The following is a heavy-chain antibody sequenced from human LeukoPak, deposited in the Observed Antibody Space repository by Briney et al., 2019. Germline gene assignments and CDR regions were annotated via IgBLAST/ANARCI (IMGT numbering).Heavy chain of an antibody. Sequence: PSETLSLTCAVYGGSFSGYYWTWIRHTPGKGLDWIGEINYGGDTNYNPSLKSRVTISVDTSGNQFSLKMTSVTAADTAVYFCARGDHYDFWSDYYTQTGFFFDRWGQGTLVTVSS. J-gene: IGHJ4*02. CDR1: GGSFSGYY. CDR3: ARGDHYDFWSDYYTQTGFFFDR. D-gene: IGHD3-3*01. CDR2: INYGGDT. V-gene: IGHV4-34*01.